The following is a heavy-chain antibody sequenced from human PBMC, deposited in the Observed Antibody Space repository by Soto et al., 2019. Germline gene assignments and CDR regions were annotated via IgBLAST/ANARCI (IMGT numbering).Heavy chain of an antibody. CDR3: ARDSGVVVPAAIDY. J-gene: IGHJ4*02. V-gene: IGHV4-4*02. Sequence: SSETLSLTCAVSGGSISSSNWWSWVRQPPGKGLEWIGEIYHSGSTNYNPSLKSRVTISVDKSKNQFSLKLSSVTAADTAVYYCARDSGVVVPAAIDYWGQGTLVTVSS. D-gene: IGHD2-2*02. CDR2: IYHSGST. CDR1: GGSISSSNW.